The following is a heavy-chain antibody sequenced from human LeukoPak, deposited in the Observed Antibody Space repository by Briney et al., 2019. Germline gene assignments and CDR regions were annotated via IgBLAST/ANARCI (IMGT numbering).Heavy chain of an antibody. V-gene: IGHV3-30*18. CDR2: ISFDGSKR. CDR1: GFSFRSYG. Sequence: GGSLRLSCVGSGFSFRSYGMHWVRQAPGKGLEWVAVISFDGSKRYYADSAKGRFTISRDNSKSTLPLQMNTLRAEDTALYYCTKDLRYYYTDNHSTMDEHDYWGQGTLVTVSS. CDR3: TKDLRYYYTDNHSTMDEHDY. D-gene: IGHD2/OR15-2a*01. J-gene: IGHJ4*02.